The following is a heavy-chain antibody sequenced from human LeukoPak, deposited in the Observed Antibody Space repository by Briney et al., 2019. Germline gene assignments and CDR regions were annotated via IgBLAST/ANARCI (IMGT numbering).Heavy chain of an antibody. V-gene: IGHV1-2*02. D-gene: IGHD3-16*02. Sequence: ASVKVSCKASGYTFTGYYMHWVRQAPGQGLEWMGWINPNSGGTNYAQKFQGRVTMTRDTSISTAYMELSRLRSDDTAVYYCARVSYDYVWGSYRYTRAFDIWGLGTMVTVSS. CDR2: INPNSGGT. J-gene: IGHJ3*02. CDR1: GYTFTGYY. CDR3: ARVSYDYVWGSYRYTRAFDI.